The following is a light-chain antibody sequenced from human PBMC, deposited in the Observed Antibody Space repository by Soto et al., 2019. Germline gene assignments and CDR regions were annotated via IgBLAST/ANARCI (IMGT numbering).Light chain of an antibody. CDR2: EVS. J-gene: IGLJ1*01. CDR1: RSDVGGYNF. V-gene: IGLV2-14*01. Sequence: QSALTQPASVSGSPGQSITISCTGTRSDVGGYNFVSWYQQHPGKVPKLIIYEVSNRPSGVSNRFSGFKSGNTASLTISGLQAEDEADYYCSSHTNYNTGVVGTGTKVTVL. CDR3: SSHTNYNTGV.